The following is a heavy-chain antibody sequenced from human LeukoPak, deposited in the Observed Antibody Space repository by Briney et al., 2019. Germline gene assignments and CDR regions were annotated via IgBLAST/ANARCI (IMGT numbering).Heavy chain of an antibody. J-gene: IGHJ6*03. CDR3: ASATYYDFWSGYYYMDV. Sequence: SETLSLTCAVYGGSFSGYYWSWIRQPPGKGLEWIGEINHSGSTNYNPSLKSRVTISVDTSKNQFSLKLSSVTAADTAVYYCASATYYDFWSGYYYMDVWGKGTTVTVSS. CDR2: INHSGST. CDR1: GGSFSGYY. V-gene: IGHV4-34*01. D-gene: IGHD3-3*01.